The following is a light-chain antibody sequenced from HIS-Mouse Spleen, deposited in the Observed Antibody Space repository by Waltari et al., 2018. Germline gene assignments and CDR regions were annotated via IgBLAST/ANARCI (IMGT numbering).Light chain of an antibody. CDR3: YSTDSSGNHRV. Sequence: SYELTQPPSVSVSPGQTARITRSGDALPKNYAYWYQPKSGQAPVLVIYEDSKRPSGIPERFSGSSSGTMATLTISGAQVEDEADYYCYSTDSSGNHRVFGGGTKLTVL. J-gene: IGLJ2*01. V-gene: IGLV3-10*01. CDR2: EDS. CDR1: ALPKNY.